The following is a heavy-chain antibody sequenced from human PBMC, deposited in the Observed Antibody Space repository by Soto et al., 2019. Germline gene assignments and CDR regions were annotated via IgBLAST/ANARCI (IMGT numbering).Heavy chain of an antibody. J-gene: IGHJ4*02. Sequence: PGGSLRLSCAASGFTFSNFWMHWVRQVPGKGLMWVSRINEDGRIINYAASVKGRFTISRDNARDTLYLEMNSLRAEDTAIYYCTRDIGGWGAYWGQGALVTVSS. V-gene: IGHV3-74*01. CDR2: INEDGRII. CDR1: GFTFSNFW. CDR3: TRDIGGWGAY. D-gene: IGHD3-10*01.